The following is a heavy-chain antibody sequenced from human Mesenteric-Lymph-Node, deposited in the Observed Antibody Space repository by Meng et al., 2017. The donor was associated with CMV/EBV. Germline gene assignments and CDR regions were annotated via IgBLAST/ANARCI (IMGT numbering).Heavy chain of an antibody. J-gene: IGHJ4*02. D-gene: IGHD3-10*01. CDR3: ARQPYYVSGSYRGVDDY. CDR2: IKQDGSEK. CDR1: GFTFSSYW. Sequence: GESLKISCAASGFTFSSYWMSWVRQAPGKGLEWVANIKQDGSEKYYVDSVKGRFTISRDNAKNSLYLQMNSLRAEDTAVYYCARQPYYVSGSYRGVDDYWGQGTLVTVPQ. V-gene: IGHV3-7*01.